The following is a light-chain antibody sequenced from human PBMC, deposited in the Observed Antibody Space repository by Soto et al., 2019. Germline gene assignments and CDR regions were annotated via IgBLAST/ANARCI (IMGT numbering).Light chain of an antibody. CDR3: QQFDNSPWT. CDR2: GAS. Sequence: EMDLKKSEGTLSLIQGTRATLSCRASQTVSSTYLAWYQHKPGQAPRLLIYGASSRATDIPDRFSGSGSGTDFTLTIARLEPEDFAVYYCQQFDNSPWTCGQGTKVDIK. V-gene: IGKV3-20*01. CDR1: QTVSSTY. J-gene: IGKJ1*01.